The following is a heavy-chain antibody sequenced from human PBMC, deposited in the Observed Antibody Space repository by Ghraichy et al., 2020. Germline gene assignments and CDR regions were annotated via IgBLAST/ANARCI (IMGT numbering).Heavy chain of an antibody. Sequence: ASVKVSCKTSRAPFSTSLTARDLVSPLQVLEWLGWINTKTGSPTYAEGFTGRFVFSLDTSVSTAYLQISSLKAEDSALYYCARDTDYGSGSWGSDNWGQGTMVTISS. CDR2: INTKTGSP. CDR1: RAPFSTSL. CDR3: ARDTDYGSGSWGSDN. D-gene: IGHD3-10*01. J-gene: IGHJ4*02. V-gene: IGHV7-4-1*02.